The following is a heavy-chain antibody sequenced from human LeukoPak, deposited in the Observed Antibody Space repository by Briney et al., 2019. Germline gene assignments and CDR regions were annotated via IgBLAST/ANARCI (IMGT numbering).Heavy chain of an antibody. CDR2: IHYSGTT. CDR3: ATGSRSSTSDAFDI. CDR1: GASITNYY. D-gene: IGHD6-6*01. V-gene: IGHV4-59*01. Sequence: SETLSLTCTVSGASITNYYWSWFRQPPWKGLEWIGFIHYSGTTDDNPSLKSRVTMSVDKSTTAVSLAVTPVDAAETAVYYCATGSRSSTSDAFDIWGQGTMVTVSS. J-gene: IGHJ3*02.